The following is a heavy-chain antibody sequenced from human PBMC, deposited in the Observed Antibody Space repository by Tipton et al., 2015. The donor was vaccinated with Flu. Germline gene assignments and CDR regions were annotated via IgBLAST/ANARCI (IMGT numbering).Heavy chain of an antibody. Sequence: TLSLTCAVYGGSFSDYYWTWIRQPPGKGLEWIGDVNHSGSTNYSPSLRSRVIIFLNTSKNQFSLKLSSVTAADTAVYYCAISGYNSHFDYWGQGALVTVSS. V-gene: IGHV4-34*01. CDR2: VNHSGST. CDR3: AISGYNSHFDY. CDR1: GGSFSDYY. D-gene: IGHD5-24*01. J-gene: IGHJ4*02.